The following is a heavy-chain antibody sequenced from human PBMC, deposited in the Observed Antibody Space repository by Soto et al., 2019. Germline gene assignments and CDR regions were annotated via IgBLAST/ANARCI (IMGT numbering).Heavy chain of an antibody. Sequence: VHLVESGGTLVKPGGSLRLSCAASGFTLSDYYMSWIRQAPGKGLEWVSYISRTGTSIYYADSVKGRFTISRDNAKNSVSLQMSSLRAEDTGVYYCATDHGASHLKYFQHWGQGTLVTVSS. J-gene: IGHJ1*01. CDR3: ATDHGASHLKYFQH. D-gene: IGHD4-17*01. CDR1: GFTLSDYY. CDR2: ISRTGTSI. V-gene: IGHV3-11*01.